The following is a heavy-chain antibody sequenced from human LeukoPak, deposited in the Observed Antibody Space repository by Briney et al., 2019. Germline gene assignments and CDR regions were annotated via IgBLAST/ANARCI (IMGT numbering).Heavy chain of an antibody. J-gene: IGHJ6*03. CDR2: IYYSGSA. CDR1: GGSISSSSYY. V-gene: IGHV4-39*01. D-gene: IGHD3-22*01. Sequence: PSETLSLTCTVSGGSISSSSYYWGWIRQPPGKGLEWIGTIYYSGSAYYNPSLKSRVTISVDTSKNQFSLNLSSVTAADTAVYYCAKVSYFDSSGSRSYYYYYYMDVWGKGTTVTISS. CDR3: AKVSYFDSSGSRSYYYYYYMDV.